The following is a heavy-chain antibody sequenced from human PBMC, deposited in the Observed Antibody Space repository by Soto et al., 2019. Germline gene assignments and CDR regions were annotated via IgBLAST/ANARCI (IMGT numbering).Heavy chain of an antibody. V-gene: IGHV4-34*01. Sequence: SETLSLTCVVSGGFLSDYFRSWIRQPPGMALEWIGEINHLGSINYNPSLKSRVTMSVDTSKNQFSLTLNSVTAADTATYYCARGGISHWAYFYYMDVWDRGTTVTVSS. CDR2: INHLGSI. D-gene: IGHD2-21*01. CDR3: ARGGISHWAYFYYMDV. J-gene: IGHJ6*03. CDR1: GGFLSDYF.